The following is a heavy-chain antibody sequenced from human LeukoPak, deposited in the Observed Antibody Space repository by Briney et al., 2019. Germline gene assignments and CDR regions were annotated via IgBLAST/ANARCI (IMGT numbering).Heavy chain of an antibody. Sequence: SETLSLTCTVSGGSISSSSYYWGWIRQPPGKGLEWIGSIYYSGSTYYNPSLKSRVTISVDTSKNQFSLKLSSVTAADTAVYYCARDWGIQLWENDYWGQGTLVTVSS. J-gene: IGHJ4*02. V-gene: IGHV4-39*07. CDR3: ARDWGIQLWENDY. D-gene: IGHD5-18*01. CDR1: GGSISSSSYY. CDR2: IYYSGST.